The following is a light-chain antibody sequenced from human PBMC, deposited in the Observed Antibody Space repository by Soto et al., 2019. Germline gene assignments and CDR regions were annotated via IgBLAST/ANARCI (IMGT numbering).Light chain of an antibody. CDR1: SSDVGSYNL. CDR2: EGS. Sequence: QSALTQPASVSGSPGQSITISCTGTSSDVGSYNLVSWYQQHPGKAPKLMIYEGSKRPAGVSNRFACSKSGNPASLTISGLQAEDEDDYYCCSYAGSRVFGGGTKVTVL. V-gene: IGLV2-23*01. J-gene: IGLJ3*02. CDR3: CSYAGSRV.